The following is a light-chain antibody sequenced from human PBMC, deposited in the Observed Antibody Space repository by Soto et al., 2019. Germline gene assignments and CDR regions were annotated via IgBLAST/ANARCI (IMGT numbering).Light chain of an antibody. V-gene: IGLV2-8*01. CDR1: SSDVGGYNY. J-gene: IGLJ1*01. Sequence: QSALTQPPSASGSPGQSVTISCTGTSSDVGGYNYVSWYQQHPGKAPKFMIYEVTKRPSGVPDRFSGSKSGNTASLTVSGLQAEDEAYYYCSSYAGSDNYVFGTGTKVTVL. CDR3: SSYAGSDNYV. CDR2: EVT.